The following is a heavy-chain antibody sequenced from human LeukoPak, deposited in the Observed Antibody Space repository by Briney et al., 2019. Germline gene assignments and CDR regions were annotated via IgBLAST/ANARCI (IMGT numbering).Heavy chain of an antibody. Sequence: GGSLRLSCAASGFTFSSYGMHWVRQAPGKGLEWVAVISYDGSNKYYADSVKGRFTISRDNSKNTLYLQMNSLRAEDTAVYYCASKIHIVGATGFVYWGQGTLVTVSS. D-gene: IGHD1-26*01. V-gene: IGHV3-30*03. CDR2: ISYDGSNK. CDR3: ASKIHIVGATGFVY. J-gene: IGHJ4*02. CDR1: GFTFSSYG.